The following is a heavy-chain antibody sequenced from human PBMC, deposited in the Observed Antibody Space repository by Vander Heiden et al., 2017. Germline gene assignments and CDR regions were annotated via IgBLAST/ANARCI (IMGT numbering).Heavy chain of an antibody. CDR3: AREGGTTGFDY. CDR1: GFTFSSYV. Sequence: QVQLVASGGGVVQPGRSLRLSCAASGFTFSSYVMHWVRQAPGKGLEWVAVISYDGSNKYYADSVKGRFTISRDNSKNTLYLQMNSLRAEDTAVYYCAREGGTTGFDYWGQGTLVTVSS. D-gene: IGHD1-1*01. V-gene: IGHV3-30*04. CDR2: ISYDGSNK. J-gene: IGHJ4*02.